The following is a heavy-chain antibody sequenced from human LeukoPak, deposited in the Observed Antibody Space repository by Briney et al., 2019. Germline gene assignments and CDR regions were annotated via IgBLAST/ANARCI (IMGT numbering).Heavy chain of an antibody. V-gene: IGHV1-18*01. J-gene: IGHJ6*02. CDR1: GYTFTSYG. D-gene: IGHD6-13*01. Sequence: ASVNVSCRASGYTFTSYGISWVRQAPGQGLEWMGWISAYNGNTNYAQKLQGRVTMTTDTSTSTAYMELRSLRSDDTAVYYCARYSSWYRGAYYYGMDVWGQGTTVTVSS. CDR2: ISAYNGNT. CDR3: ARYSSWYRGAYYYGMDV.